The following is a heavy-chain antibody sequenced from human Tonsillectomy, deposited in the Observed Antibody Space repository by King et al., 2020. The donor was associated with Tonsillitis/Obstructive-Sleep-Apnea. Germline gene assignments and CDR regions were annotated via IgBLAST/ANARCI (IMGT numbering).Heavy chain of an antibody. D-gene: IGHD2-2*01. V-gene: IGHV4-31*03. CDR3: ARGYCSSTSCSPFDY. CDR1: GGSISSGGYY. CDR2: IYYSGST. J-gene: IGHJ4*02. Sequence: VQLQESGPGLVKPSQTLSLTCTVSGGSISSGGYYWSWIRQHPGKGLEWIGYIYYSGSTYYNPSLKSRVTISVDTSKNQFSLKLSSVTAAATAVYYCARGYCSSTSCSPFDYWGQGTLVTVSS.